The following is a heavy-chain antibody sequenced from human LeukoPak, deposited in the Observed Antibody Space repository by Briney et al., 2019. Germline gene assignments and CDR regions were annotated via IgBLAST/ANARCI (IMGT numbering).Heavy chain of an antibody. CDR3: ASPLRIQLWGKGVSLDY. CDR2: ISYDGSNR. J-gene: IGHJ4*02. D-gene: IGHD5-18*01. V-gene: IGHV3-30*03. Sequence: GGSLRLSCAASGFTFSSYNMNWIRQAPGKGLEWVAVISYDGSNRYYADSVKGRFTISRDNSKNTLYLQMNSLRAEDTAVYYCASPLRIQLWGKGVSLDYWGQGTLVTVSS. CDR1: GFTFSSYN.